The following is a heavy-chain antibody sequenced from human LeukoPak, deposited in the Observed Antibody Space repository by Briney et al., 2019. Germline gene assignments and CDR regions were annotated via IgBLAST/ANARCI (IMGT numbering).Heavy chain of an antibody. Sequence: NPSETLSLTCTVSGGSINSYYWSWIRQPPGKGLEWIGEINHSGSTNYNPSLKSRVTISVDTSKNQFSLKLSSVTAADTAVYYCARRVFPRGYSGYYRYWGQGTLVTVSS. CDR1: GGSINSYY. D-gene: IGHD5-12*01. CDR2: INHSGST. CDR3: ARRVFPRGYSGYYRY. V-gene: IGHV4-34*01. J-gene: IGHJ4*02.